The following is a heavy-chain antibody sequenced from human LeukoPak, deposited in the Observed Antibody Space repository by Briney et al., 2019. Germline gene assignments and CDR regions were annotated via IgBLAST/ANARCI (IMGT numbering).Heavy chain of an antibody. CDR1: GFTVSSNY. D-gene: IGHD6-13*01. Sequence: GGSLRLSCAASGFTVSSNYMSWVRQAPGKGLEWVANIKQDGSEKYYVDSVKGRFTISRDNAKNSLYLQMNSLRAEDTAVYYCAREGDSSSWDVFDYWGQGTLVTVSS. CDR3: AREGDSSSWDVFDY. CDR2: IKQDGSEK. V-gene: IGHV3-7*01. J-gene: IGHJ4*02.